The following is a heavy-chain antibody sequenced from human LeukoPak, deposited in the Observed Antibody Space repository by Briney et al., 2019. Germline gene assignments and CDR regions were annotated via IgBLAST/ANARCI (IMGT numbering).Heavy chain of an antibody. CDR3: AKDDYGDYGGGTDY. CDR2: ISYDRSNK. J-gene: IGHJ4*02. V-gene: IGHV3-30*18. Sequence: GGSLRLSCAASGFTFSSYGMHWVRQAPGKGLEWVAVISYDRSNKYYADSVKGRFTIYRDNSKNTLYLQMNSLRAEDTAVYYCAKDDYGDYGGGTDYWGQGTLVTVSS. D-gene: IGHD4-17*01. CDR1: GFTFSSYG.